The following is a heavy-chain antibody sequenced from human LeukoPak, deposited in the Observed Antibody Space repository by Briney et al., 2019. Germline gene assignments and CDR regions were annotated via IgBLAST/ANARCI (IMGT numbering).Heavy chain of an antibody. D-gene: IGHD3-10*01. Sequence: PGGSLRLSCAASGFTFTTYAMSWVRQAPGKGLEWVSATSGSGVSTYYADSVKGRFTISRDNSKNTLYLQMNSLGADDTALYYCAKDLGFGGPHDAFDIWGQGTMVTVSS. CDR3: AKDLGFGGPHDAFDI. CDR1: GFTFTTYA. CDR2: TSGSGVST. J-gene: IGHJ3*02. V-gene: IGHV3-23*01.